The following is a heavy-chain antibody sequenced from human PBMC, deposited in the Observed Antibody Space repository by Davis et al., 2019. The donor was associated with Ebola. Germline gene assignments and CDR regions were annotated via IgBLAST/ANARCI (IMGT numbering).Heavy chain of an antibody. CDR1: GFTFGDYA. V-gene: IGHV3-15*01. J-gene: IGHJ6*02. CDR3: TPRTTPEGMDV. D-gene: IGHD1-14*01. CDR2: IKSKTDGGTT. Sequence: GESLKISCTASGFTFGDYAMSWFRQAPGKGLEWVGRIKSKTDGGTTDYAAPVKGRFTIPRDDSKNTLYLQMNSLKTEDTAVYYCTPRTTPEGMDVWGQGTTVTVSS.